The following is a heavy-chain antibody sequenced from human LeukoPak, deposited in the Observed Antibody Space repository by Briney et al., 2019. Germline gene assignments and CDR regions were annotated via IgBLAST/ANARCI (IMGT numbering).Heavy chain of an antibody. CDR1: GYTFTSYG. V-gene: IGHV1-18*01. D-gene: IGHD4-17*01. CDR2: ISAYNGNT. CDR3: ARDPRLTTGSIYYYYGMDV. Sequence: ASVKVSCKASGYTFTSYGVSWVRQAPGQGLEWMGWISAYNGNTNYAQKLQGRVTMTTDTSTSTAYMELRSLRSDDTAVYYCARDPRLTTGSIYYYYGMDVWGQGTTVTVSS. J-gene: IGHJ6*02.